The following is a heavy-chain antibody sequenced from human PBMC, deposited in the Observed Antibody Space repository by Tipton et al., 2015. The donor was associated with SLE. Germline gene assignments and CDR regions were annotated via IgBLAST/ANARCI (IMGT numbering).Heavy chain of an antibody. D-gene: IGHD6-19*01. CDR1: GGSISSSSYY. V-gene: IGHV4-39*01. CDR3: AGTSSSGWYVIDY. CDR2: IHYSGST. J-gene: IGHJ4*02. Sequence: LRLSCTVSGGSISSSSYYWGWIRQPPGKGLEWIGSIHYSGSTSYNSSLESRVTISIDTSKSQSSLKLSSVTASDMAEYYCAGTSSSGWYVIDYWGQGTLVTVSS.